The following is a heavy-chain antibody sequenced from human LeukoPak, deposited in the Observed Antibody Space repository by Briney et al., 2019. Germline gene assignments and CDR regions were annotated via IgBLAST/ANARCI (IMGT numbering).Heavy chain of an antibody. Sequence: SETLSLTCTVSGGSISSSSYYWGWIRRPPGKGLEWIGSIYYSGSTYYNPSLKSRVTISVDTSKNQFSLKLSSVAAADTAVYYCARINMDDSSGYYLYYSDYWGQGTLVTVSS. V-gene: IGHV4-39*07. D-gene: IGHD3-22*01. CDR2: IYYSGST. CDR3: ARINMDDSSGYYLYYSDY. CDR1: GGSISSSSYY. J-gene: IGHJ4*02.